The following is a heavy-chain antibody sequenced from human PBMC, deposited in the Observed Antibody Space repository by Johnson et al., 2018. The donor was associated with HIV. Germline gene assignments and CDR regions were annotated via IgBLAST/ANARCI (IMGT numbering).Heavy chain of an antibody. CDR3: ARDALLRFLEWFI. V-gene: IGHV3-30*04. D-gene: IGHD3-3*01. CDR1: GFTFSSYA. Sequence: QMLLVESGGGVVQPGRSLRLSCAASGFTFSSYAMHWVRQAPGKGLEWVAVISYDGSIKYYGDSVKGRFTISRDNSKNTLYLQMNSLRVEDTAVYSCARDALLRFLEWFIWGQGTMVTVSS. CDR2: ISYDGSIK. J-gene: IGHJ3*02.